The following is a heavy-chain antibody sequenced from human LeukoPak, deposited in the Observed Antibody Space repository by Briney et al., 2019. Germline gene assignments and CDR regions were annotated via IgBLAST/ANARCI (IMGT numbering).Heavy chain of an antibody. J-gene: IGHJ5*02. CDR1: GGSISSYY. CDR2: IYYSGST. CDR3: ARVNYSNKGWFDP. V-gene: IGHV4-59*01. Sequence: PSETLSLTCTVSGGSISSYYWSWIRQPPGKGLEWIGYIYYSGSTNYNPSLKSRVTISVDTSKNQFSLKLSSVTAADTAVYYCARVNYSNKGWFDPWGQGTLVTVSS. D-gene: IGHD4-11*01.